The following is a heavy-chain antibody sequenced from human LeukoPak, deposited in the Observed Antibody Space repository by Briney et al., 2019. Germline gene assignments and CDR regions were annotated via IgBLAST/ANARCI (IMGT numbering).Heavy chain of an antibody. Sequence: PSETLSLTCTVSGGSISSSTYYWAWIRQPPGKGLQSIGSIYYSGSTYYNPSLKSRVTISVDTSKNQFSLKLSSVTAADTAVYYCASRKTLVGSTGYWGQGALVTVSS. V-gene: IGHV4-39*01. CDR1: GGSISSSTYY. J-gene: IGHJ4*02. D-gene: IGHD1-26*01. CDR2: IYYSGST. CDR3: ASRKTLVGSTGY.